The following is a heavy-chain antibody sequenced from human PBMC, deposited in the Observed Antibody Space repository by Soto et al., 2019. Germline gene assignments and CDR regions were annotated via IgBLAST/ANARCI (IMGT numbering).Heavy chain of an antibody. D-gene: IGHD7-27*01. CDR3: ARSSPWAYFDY. CDR2: IRQDGSEK. J-gene: IGHJ4*02. Sequence: GGSLRLSCAASGFTFSSYWMSWVRQAPGKGLEWVANIRQDGSEKYYVYSVKGRFTISRDNAKNSLYLQMNSLRAEDTAVYYCARSSPWAYFDYWGQGTLVTVSS. V-gene: IGHV3-7*03. CDR1: GFTFSSYW.